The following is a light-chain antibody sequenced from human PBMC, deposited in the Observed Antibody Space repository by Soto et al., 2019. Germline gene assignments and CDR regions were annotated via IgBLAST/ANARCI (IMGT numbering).Light chain of an antibody. V-gene: IGKV1-27*01. Sequence: DIHMTHSPSSLSASVGDRVTITCRPSRGIGNALAWYQQKPGTVPKLLIHSASTLQSGVPSRFSGSGSGTDFTLTISSLQPEAVASYYCQKYENDPTFGPLTKVEIX. CDR3: QKYENDPT. CDR1: RGIGNA. CDR2: SAS. J-gene: IGKJ1*01.